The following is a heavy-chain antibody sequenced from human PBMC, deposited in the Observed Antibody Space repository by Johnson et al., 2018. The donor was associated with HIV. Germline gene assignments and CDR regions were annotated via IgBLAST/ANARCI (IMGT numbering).Heavy chain of an antibody. CDR1: GFTFSDYY. CDR2: ISSSGSTI. D-gene: IGHD3-10*01. V-gene: IGHV3-11*04. J-gene: IGHJ3*02. Sequence: QVQLVESGGGVVKPGGSLRLSCAASGFTFSDYYMSWIRQAPGRGLEWVSYISSSGSTIYYADSVKGRFTISRDNAKNSLYLQMNSLRAEDTAVYYCARSWAYYYALTDAFDIWGQGTMVTVSS. CDR3: ARSWAYYYALTDAFDI.